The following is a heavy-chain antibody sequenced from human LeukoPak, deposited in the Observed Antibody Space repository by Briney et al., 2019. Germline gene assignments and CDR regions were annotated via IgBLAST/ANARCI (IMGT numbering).Heavy chain of an antibody. CDR1: GGSISGYY. Sequence: SETLSLTCTVSGGSISGYYWTWIRQPPGKGLEWIGYIYYSGSTNYNPSLKSRVTISVDTSKNQFSLKLSSVTAADTAVYYCANFRDGYNPLFGAFDIWGQGTMVTVSS. CDR3: ANFRDGYNPLFGAFDI. D-gene: IGHD5-24*01. V-gene: IGHV4-59*01. CDR2: IYYSGST. J-gene: IGHJ3*02.